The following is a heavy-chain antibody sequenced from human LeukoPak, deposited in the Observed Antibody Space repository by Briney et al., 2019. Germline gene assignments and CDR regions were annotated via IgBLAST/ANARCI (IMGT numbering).Heavy chain of an antibody. Sequence: PSETQSLTCTVSGGSISSYYWSWIRQPPGKGLEWIGYIYYSGSTNYNPSLKSRVTISVDTSKNQFSLKLSSVTAADTAVYYCARSGYSSSWTPANFDYWGQGTLVTVSS. J-gene: IGHJ4*02. CDR3: ARSGYSSSWTPANFDY. CDR1: GGSISSYY. V-gene: IGHV4-59*01. D-gene: IGHD6-13*01. CDR2: IYYSGST.